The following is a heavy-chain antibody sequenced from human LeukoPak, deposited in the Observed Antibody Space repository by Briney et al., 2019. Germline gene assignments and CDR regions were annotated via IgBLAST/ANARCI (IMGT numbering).Heavy chain of an antibody. CDR3: AREEDFYDNDGYYFG. Sequence: SVKVSCMASGGTLICYAISWLRQAPGQGREWRGRIIPMFGSTSNAEKLEGRVTITTDESMNTAYFELSSLRSEDSAVYYCAREEDFYDNDGYYFGWGQGTQVTVSS. D-gene: IGHD3-22*01. J-gene: IGHJ4*02. CDR1: GGTLICYA. V-gene: IGHV1-69*05. CDR2: IIPMFGST.